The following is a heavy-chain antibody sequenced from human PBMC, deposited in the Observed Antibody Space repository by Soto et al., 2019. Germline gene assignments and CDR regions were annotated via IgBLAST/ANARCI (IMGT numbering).Heavy chain of an antibody. Sequence: ASVKVSCKASGYTFTSYDINWVRQATGQGLEWMGWMNPNSGNTGYAQKFQGRVTMTRNTSISTAYMELSSLRSEDTAVYYCARVRFLDYYYGMDVWGQGTTVTVSS. D-gene: IGHD3-3*01. CDR3: ARVRFLDYYYGMDV. J-gene: IGHJ6*02. CDR1: GYTFTSYD. CDR2: MNPNSGNT. V-gene: IGHV1-8*01.